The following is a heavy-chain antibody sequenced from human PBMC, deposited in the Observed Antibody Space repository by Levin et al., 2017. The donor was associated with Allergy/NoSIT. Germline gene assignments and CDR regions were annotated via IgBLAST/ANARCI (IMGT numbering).Heavy chain of an antibody. CDR3: ARDKSQLVLGWFDP. CDR1: GYTFTGYY. CDR2: INPNSGGT. J-gene: IGHJ5*02. V-gene: IGHV1-2*02. D-gene: IGHD6-13*01. Sequence: GESLKISCKASGYTFTGYYMHWVRQAPGQGLEWMGWINPNSGGTNYAQKFQGRVTMTRDTSISTAYMELSRLRSDDTAVYYCARDKSQLVLGWFDPWGQGTLVTVSS.